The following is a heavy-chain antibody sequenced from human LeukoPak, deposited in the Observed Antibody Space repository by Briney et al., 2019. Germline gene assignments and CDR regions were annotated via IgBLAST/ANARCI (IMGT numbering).Heavy chain of an antibody. D-gene: IGHD2-2*01. CDR3: AKRSSYCSSTSCRGVYYYYMDV. J-gene: IGHJ6*03. Sequence: GGSLRLSCAASGFTFSSYAMSWVRQVPGKGLEWVSAISGSGGSTYYADSVKGRFTISRDNSKNTLYLQMNSLRAEDTAVYYCAKRSSYCSSTSCRGVYYYYMDVWGKGTTVTVSS. CDR1: GFTFSSYA. V-gene: IGHV3-23*01. CDR2: ISGSGGST.